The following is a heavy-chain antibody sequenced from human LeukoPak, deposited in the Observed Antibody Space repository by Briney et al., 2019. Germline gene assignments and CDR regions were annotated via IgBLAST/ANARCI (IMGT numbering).Heavy chain of an antibody. J-gene: IGHJ3*02. D-gene: IGHD2-15*01. V-gene: IGHV4-38-2*02. CDR2: IYYSGST. CDR3: AREGSGGSLLPGAFDI. CDR1: GYSISSGYY. Sequence: PSETLSLTCTVSGYSISSGYYWGWIRQPPGKGLEWIGSIYYSGSTYYNPSLKSRVTISVDTSKNQFSLKLSSVTAADTAVYYCAREGSGGSLLPGAFDIWGQGTMVTVSS.